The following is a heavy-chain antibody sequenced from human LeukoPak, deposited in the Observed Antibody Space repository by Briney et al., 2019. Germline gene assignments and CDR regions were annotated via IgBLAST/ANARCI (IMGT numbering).Heavy chain of an antibody. V-gene: IGHV3-53*01. CDR3: ARGLAAAGLYFDY. CDR1: GFTVSSNY. J-gene: IGHJ4*02. D-gene: IGHD6-13*01. Sequence: GGSLRLSCAASGFTVSSNYMTWVRQAPGKGLEWVSVVYTGGSTYSADSVKGRFTISRDNSKNTLYLQLNSLRAEDTAVYYCARGLAAAGLYFDYWGQGTLVTVSS. CDR2: VYTGGST.